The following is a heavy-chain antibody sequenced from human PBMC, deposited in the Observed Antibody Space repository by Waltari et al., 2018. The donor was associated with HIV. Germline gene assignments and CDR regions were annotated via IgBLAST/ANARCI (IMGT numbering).Heavy chain of an antibody. Sequence: QVQLQESGPGLVKPSETVSLTCVVSGYSISSGYYWGWIRQPPGKGLEWIGSSHESGSTNYNPSLKSRVTISVDTSKNQFFLKLSSVTATDTALYYCARGGGGAVAGKHDFWGQGTLVTISS. V-gene: IGHV4-38-2*01. D-gene: IGHD6-19*01. CDR2: SHESGST. J-gene: IGHJ4*02. CDR1: GYSISSGYY. CDR3: ARGGGGAVAGKHDF.